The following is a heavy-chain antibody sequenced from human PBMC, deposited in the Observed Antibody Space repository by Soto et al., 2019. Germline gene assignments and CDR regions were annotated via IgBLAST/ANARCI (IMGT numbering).Heavy chain of an antibody. J-gene: IGHJ6*02. CDR1: GGCISRISFY. CDR2: VYYSGRT. Sequence: PSETMAVTCTVPGGCISRISFYWGWIRQSLRKGQQWSGSVYYSGRTYYDRSLRSRVTMALVTSQNQLSLKVGSVTAADTAVYYCARDMVRPRGGKDGWGQGTTVTVSS. V-gene: IGHV4-39*02. CDR3: ARDMVRPRGGKDG. D-gene: IGHD3-10*01.